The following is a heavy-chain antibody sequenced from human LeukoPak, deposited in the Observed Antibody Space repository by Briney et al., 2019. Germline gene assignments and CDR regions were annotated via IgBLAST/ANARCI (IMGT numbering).Heavy chain of an antibody. CDR3: AHRQHSLYSFDY. V-gene: IGHV2-5*08. D-gene: IGHD2-21*01. Sequence: SGPALVKPTQTLTLTCAFSGFSLSTRGMCVSWIRQPPGKALEWLALIYWNDDKRYSPSLENRLTITKATSKNQVVLTMTNMDPVDTGTYFCAHRQHSLYSFDYWGQGTLVTVSS. J-gene: IGHJ4*02. CDR2: IYWNDDK. CDR1: GFSLSTRGMC.